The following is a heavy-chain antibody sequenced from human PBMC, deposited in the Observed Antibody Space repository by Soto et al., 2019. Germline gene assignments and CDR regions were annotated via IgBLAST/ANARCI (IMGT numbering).Heavy chain of an antibody. CDR2: IDHSGSA. Sequence: QVQLQQSGAGLLKPSETLSLTCAVYGGSFSDYIWTWIRQTPGKGLQWIGQIDHSGSANYNPSLKSRVTIAVHTSNSQFSLGLSSVTAADTAVYYCARGLISGSHYSGGWYYFDSWGQGTQVTVSS. CDR1: GGSFSDYI. J-gene: IGHJ4*02. V-gene: IGHV4-34*01. D-gene: IGHD1-26*01. CDR3: ARGLISGSHYSGGWYYFDS.